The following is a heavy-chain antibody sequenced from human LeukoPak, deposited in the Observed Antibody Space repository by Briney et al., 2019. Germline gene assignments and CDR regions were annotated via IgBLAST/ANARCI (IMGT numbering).Heavy chain of an antibody. D-gene: IGHD5-24*01. V-gene: IGHV3-48*03. CDR1: GFTFSSYA. CDR3: AREKRFNWFDP. J-gene: IGHJ5*02. Sequence: GGSLRLSCSASGFTFSSYAMHWGRQAPGKGLEWVSYISGSGSTIYYADSVKGRFTVSRDDAKSSLYLQMNSLRAEDTAIYYCAREKRFNWFDPWGQGTLVTVSS. CDR2: ISGSGSTI.